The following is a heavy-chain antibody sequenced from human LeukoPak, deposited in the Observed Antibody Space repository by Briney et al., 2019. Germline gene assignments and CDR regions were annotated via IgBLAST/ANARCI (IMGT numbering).Heavy chain of an antibody. CDR1: GGSISNYF. CDR2: IYYSGST. D-gene: IGHD3-22*01. CDR3: ARAIQTSGYYAFDY. J-gene: IGHJ4*02. Sequence: SETLSLTCTVSGGSISNYFWSWVRQPAGKGLEWIGYIYYSGSTNYNPSLKSRVTISVDTSKNQFSLKLSSVTAADTAVYYCARAIQTSGYYAFDYWGQGTLVTVSS. V-gene: IGHV4-59*01.